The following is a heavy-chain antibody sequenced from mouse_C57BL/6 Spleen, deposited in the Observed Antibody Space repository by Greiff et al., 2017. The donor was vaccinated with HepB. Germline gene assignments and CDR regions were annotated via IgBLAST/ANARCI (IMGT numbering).Heavy chain of an antibody. Sequence: SGAELARPGASVKLSCKASGYTFTSYGISWVKQRTGQGLEWIGEIYPRSGNTYYNEKFKGKATLTADKSSSTAYMELRSLTSEDSAVYFCARKGPSTMVTTSFAYWGQGTLVTVSA. V-gene: IGHV1-81*01. J-gene: IGHJ3*01. CDR1: GYTFTSYG. CDR3: ARKGPSTMVTTSFAY. CDR2: IYPRSGNT. D-gene: IGHD2-2*01.